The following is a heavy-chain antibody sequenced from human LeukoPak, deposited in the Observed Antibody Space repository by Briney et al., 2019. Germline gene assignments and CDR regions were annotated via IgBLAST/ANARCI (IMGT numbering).Heavy chain of an antibody. D-gene: IGHD3-22*01. Sequence: MASETLSLTCAVSGGSFSGYYWYWIRQPPGKGLEWIGEINHGESTNYNPSLKSRATLSVDTSKNQFSLKLTSVTAADTAVYYCARGRTYYYDTSGYYPSIYYGMDAWGQGTTVIVSS. J-gene: IGHJ6*02. V-gene: IGHV4-34*01. CDR3: ARGRTYYYDTSGYYPSIYYGMDA. CDR1: GGSFSGYY. CDR2: INHGEST.